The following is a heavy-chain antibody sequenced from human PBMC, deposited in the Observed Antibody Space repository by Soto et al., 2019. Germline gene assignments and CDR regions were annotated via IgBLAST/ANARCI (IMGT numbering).Heavy chain of an antibody. J-gene: IGHJ3*02. D-gene: IGHD1-26*01. Sequence: SETLSLTCTVSGGSISSGGYYWSWIRQHPGTGLEWIGHISYSGSTYYNTSLKSRVTISVDTSRNQFSLIVNSVTAADTAVYYCARGYNSGSSLQIFAFDIWGQGTMVTVSS. CDR3: ARGYNSGSSLQIFAFDI. CDR2: ISYSGST. V-gene: IGHV4-31*03. CDR1: GGSISSGGYY.